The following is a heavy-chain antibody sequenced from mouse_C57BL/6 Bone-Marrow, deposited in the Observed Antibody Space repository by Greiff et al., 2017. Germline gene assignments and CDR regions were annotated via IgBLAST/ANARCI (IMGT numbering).Heavy chain of an antibody. V-gene: IGHV5-17*01. CDR1: GFTFSDYG. J-gene: IGHJ4*01. CDR2: ISSGSSTI. D-gene: IGHD2-5*01. CDR3: ARRYSNYAMDY. Sequence: EVKVEESGGGLVKPGGSLKLSCAASGFTFSDYGMHWVRQAPEKGLEWVAYISSGSSTIYYADTVKGRFTISRDNAKNTLFLQMTSLRSEDTAMYYCARRYSNYAMDYWGQGTSVTVSS.